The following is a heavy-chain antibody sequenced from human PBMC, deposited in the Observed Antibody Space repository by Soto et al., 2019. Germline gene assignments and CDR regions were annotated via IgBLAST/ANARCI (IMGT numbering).Heavy chain of an antibody. J-gene: IGHJ4*02. CDR2: ISGSGDST. CDR3: SRRSSGWYFDY. CDR1: GFTFSSYA. V-gene: IGHV3-23*01. D-gene: IGHD6-19*01. Sequence: EVQLLESGGGLVQPGGSLRLSCAASGFTFSSYAVSWVRQASGKGLEWVSVISGSGDSTYYADSVKGRFTISRDNSKNTLYLQMNSLRAEDTAVYYCSRRSSGWYFDYWGQGTLVTVSS.